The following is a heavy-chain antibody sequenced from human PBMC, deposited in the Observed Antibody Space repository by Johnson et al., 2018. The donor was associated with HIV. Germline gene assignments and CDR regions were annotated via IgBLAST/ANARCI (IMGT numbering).Heavy chain of an antibody. D-gene: IGHD6-13*01. J-gene: IGHJ3*02. Sequence: VQLVESGGDLVQPGGSLGLSCAASGFTLSNYWMNWVRQAPGKGLEWVANIKEDGSEKYYVDSVRGRLTISRDNAKNSLYLQMNSLRAEDTAVYYCASAEIAAAATGHDAFDIWGQGTMVTVSS. CDR3: ASAEIAAAATGHDAFDI. V-gene: IGHV3-7*02. CDR1: GFTLSNYW. CDR2: IKEDGSEK.